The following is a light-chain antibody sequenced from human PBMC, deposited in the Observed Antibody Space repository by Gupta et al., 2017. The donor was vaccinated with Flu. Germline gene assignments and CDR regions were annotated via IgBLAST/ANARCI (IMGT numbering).Light chain of an antibody. V-gene: IGKV1-16*01. Sequence: DIQMTQSPSSLSVSVGDRVTITCRASQDIDNYLAWFQQKPGKAPKSLIYAASSVQDGVPSRFRASGSGAYFPLTINSQQPEDSATYYCQQYIRYPLTFGGGTQVEIK. J-gene: IGKJ4*01. CDR2: AAS. CDR1: QDIDNY. CDR3: QQYIRYPLT.